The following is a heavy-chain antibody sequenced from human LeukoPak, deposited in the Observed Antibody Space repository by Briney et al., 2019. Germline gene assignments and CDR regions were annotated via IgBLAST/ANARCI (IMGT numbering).Heavy chain of an antibody. CDR3: AKDISYYYDSSGSFDY. J-gene: IGHJ4*02. V-gene: IGHV3-9*01. CDR1: GFTFDDYA. CDR2: ISWNSGSI. D-gene: IGHD3-22*01. Sequence: GGSLRLSCAASGFTFDDYAMHWVRHAPGKGLEWVSGISWNSGSIGYADSVKGRFTISRDNAKNSLYLQMNSLRAEDTALYYCAKDISYYYDSSGSFDYWGQGTLVTVSS.